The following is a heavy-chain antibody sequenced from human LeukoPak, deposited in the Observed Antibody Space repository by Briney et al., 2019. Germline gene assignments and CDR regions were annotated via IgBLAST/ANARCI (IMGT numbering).Heavy chain of an antibody. J-gene: IGHJ6*02. Sequence: ASVKVSCKASGYTFTNYYMQWVRQAPGQGLEWLGIINPSGGSTSYAQKFQGRVTMTRDTSTSTVYMELSSLRSKDTAVYYCARDSPIQLRANGMDVWGQGTTVTVSS. CDR2: INPSGGST. V-gene: IGHV1-46*01. CDR3: ARDSPIQLRANGMDV. D-gene: IGHD5-18*01. CDR1: GYTFTNYY.